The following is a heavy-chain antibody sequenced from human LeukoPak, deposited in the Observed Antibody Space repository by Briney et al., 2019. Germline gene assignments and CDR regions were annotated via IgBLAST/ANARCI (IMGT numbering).Heavy chain of an antibody. Sequence: PSETLSLTCAVDGGSFSGYYWSWIRQPPGKGLEWIGEINHSGSTNYNPSLKSRVTISVDTSKNQFSLKLSSVTAAGTAVYYCSRDEAHPNTYYYGSGSYYARLDIWGQGTMVTVSS. J-gene: IGHJ3*02. CDR3: SRDEAHPNTYYYGSGSYYARLDI. CDR1: GGSFSGYY. V-gene: IGHV4-34*01. D-gene: IGHD3-10*01. CDR2: INHSGST.